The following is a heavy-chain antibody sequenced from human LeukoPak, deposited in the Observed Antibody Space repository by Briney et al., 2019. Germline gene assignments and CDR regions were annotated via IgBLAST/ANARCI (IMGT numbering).Heavy chain of an antibody. J-gene: IGHJ5*02. D-gene: IGHD3-10*01. CDR1: GYSISSGYY. V-gene: IGHV4-61*01. Sequence: SETLSLTCTVSGYSISSGYYWGWIRQPPGKGLEWIGYIYYSGSTKYNPSLKSRVTISLDTSKNQFSLQLTSVTAADTAVYYCARGMASMVRGVIILWFDPWGQGTLITVSS. CDR2: IYYSGST. CDR3: ARGMASMVRGVIILWFDP.